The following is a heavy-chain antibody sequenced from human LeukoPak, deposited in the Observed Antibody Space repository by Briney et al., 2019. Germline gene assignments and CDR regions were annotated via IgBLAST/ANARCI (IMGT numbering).Heavy chain of an antibody. D-gene: IGHD3-10*01. CDR2: INPSSGDT. J-gene: IGHJ4*02. V-gene: IGHV1-2*02. CDR3: ARDLTYYGSGWGVRFDY. Sequence: ASVKVSCKASGYTFTDYYIHWLRQAPGQGLEWMGWINPSSGDTNFAQKFQGRVTLTRDTSISTAYMELSRLRSDDTAVYYCARDLTYYGSGWGVRFDYWGQGTLVTVSS. CDR1: GYTFTDYY.